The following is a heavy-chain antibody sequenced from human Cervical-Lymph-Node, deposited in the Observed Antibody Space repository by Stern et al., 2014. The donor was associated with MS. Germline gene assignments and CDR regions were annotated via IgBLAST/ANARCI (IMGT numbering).Heavy chain of an antibody. CDR3: ARDYGDYAFDY. J-gene: IGHJ4*02. D-gene: IGHD4-17*01. CDR2: IYPGDSDT. Sequence: MQLVQSGEEVKKPGESLKISCKGSGYSFTANWIAWVSQMHGKGLEWMGIIYPGDSDTRYSPSVQGQVTISADKSISTAYLQWSSLKASDTAMYYCARDYGDYAFDYWGQGTLVTFSS. CDR1: GYSFTANW. V-gene: IGHV5-51*01.